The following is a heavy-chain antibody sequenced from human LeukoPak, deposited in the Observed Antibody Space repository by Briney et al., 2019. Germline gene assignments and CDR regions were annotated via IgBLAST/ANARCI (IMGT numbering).Heavy chain of an antibody. V-gene: IGHV4-38-2*02. J-gene: IGHJ6*03. D-gene: IGHD5-18*01. CDR1: GYSISSGYY. Sequence: SETLSLTCTVSGYSISSGYYWGWIRQPPGKGLEWIGEINHSGSTNYNPSLKSRVTISVDTSKNQFSLKLSSVTAADTAVYYCATRGYSFNYYMDVWGKGTTVTISS. CDR2: INHSGST. CDR3: ATRGYSFNYYMDV.